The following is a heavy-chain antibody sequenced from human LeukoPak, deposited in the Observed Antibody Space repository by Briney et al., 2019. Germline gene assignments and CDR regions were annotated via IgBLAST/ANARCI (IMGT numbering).Heavy chain of an antibody. Sequence: SETLSLTCTVSGGSISSSSYYWGWIRQPPGKGLEWIGEINHSGSTNYNPSLKSRVTISVDTSKNQFSLKLSSVTAADTAVYYCASGRGIVATINSIGLDYWGQGTLVTVSS. CDR2: INHSGST. CDR1: GGSISSSSYY. D-gene: IGHD5-12*01. J-gene: IGHJ4*02. V-gene: IGHV4-39*07. CDR3: ASGRGIVATINSIGLDY.